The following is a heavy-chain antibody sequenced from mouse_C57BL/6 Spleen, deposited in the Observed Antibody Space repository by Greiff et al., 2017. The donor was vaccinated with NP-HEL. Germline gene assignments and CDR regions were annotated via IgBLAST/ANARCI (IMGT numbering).Heavy chain of an antibody. CDR2: IYPGDGDP. CDR1: GYAFSSYW. J-gene: IGHJ1*03. Sequence: QVQLKQSGAELVKPGASVKISCKASGYAFSSYWMNWVKQRPGKGLEWIGQIYPGDGDPNYTGKFKGKATLTADKSSSTAYMQLSRLTSEDSAVYFCARDYGSSYGGFWYFGVRGTGTTVTVAS. CDR3: ARDYGSSYGGFWYFGV. D-gene: IGHD1-1*01. V-gene: IGHV1-80*01.